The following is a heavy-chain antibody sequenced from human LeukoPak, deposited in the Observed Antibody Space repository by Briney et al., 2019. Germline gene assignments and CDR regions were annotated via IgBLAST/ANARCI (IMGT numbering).Heavy chain of an antibody. CDR1: GSFSSYV. CDR3: AKDLILVLPAAYDY. D-gene: IGHD2-2*01. V-gene: IGHV3-23*01. Sequence: GESLRLSCAASGSFSSYVMTWVRQAPGRGLGWVSTLRASGGSTYYADSVKGRFTISRDNSKNTLYLQMSSLRAEDTAVYFCAKDLILVLPAAYDYWGQGTLVTVSS. J-gene: IGHJ4*02. CDR2: LRASGGST.